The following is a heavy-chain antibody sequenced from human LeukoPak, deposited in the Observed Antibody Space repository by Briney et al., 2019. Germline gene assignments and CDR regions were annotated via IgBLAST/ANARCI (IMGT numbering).Heavy chain of an antibody. Sequence: GGSLRLSCAASGFTFSRYSMSWVRQAPGKGLEWVSAISGSGNTIYYADSVKSRFTISRDNSKNTLYLQINSLRGEDTAVYYCAKDSGGTYVYYYYYMDIWGKGTTVTVSS. D-gene: IGHD1-26*01. CDR2: ISGSGNTI. CDR3: AKDSGGTYVYYYYYMDI. V-gene: IGHV3-23*01. J-gene: IGHJ6*03. CDR1: GFTFSRYS.